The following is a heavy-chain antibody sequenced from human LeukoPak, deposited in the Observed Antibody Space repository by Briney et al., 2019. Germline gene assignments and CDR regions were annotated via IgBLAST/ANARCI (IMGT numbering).Heavy chain of an antibody. CDR3: VRVSSASWYLIDY. J-gene: IGHJ4*02. CDR1: GYTFSDHG. CDR2: ISAYNGNR. V-gene: IGHV1-18*01. Sequence: ASVKVSCKASGYTFSDHGFSWVRQAPGQGLEWMGWISAYNGNRKYAQKFQDRVSMTTETSTNTAYMEMRSLKFDGTAVHYCVRVSSASWYLIDYWGQGTLVTVSS. D-gene: IGHD2-2*01.